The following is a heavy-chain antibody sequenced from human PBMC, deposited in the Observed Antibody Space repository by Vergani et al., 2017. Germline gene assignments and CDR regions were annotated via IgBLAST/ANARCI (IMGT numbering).Heavy chain of an antibody. CDR3: ARDQSITMVRGVVYGMDV. J-gene: IGHJ6*02. CDR1: GGTISSYT. CDR2: IIPILGIA. V-gene: IGHV1-69*08. D-gene: IGHD3-10*01. Sequence: QVQLVQSGAEVKKPGSSVKVSCKASGGTISSYTISWVRQAPGQGLEWMGRIIPILGIANDEQKFQGRVTITADKSTSTAYMELSSLRSEDTAVYYCARDQSITMVRGVVYGMDVWGQGTTVTVSS.